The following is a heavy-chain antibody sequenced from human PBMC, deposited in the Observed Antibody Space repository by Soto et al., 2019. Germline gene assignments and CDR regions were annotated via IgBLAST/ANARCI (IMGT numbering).Heavy chain of an antibody. V-gene: IGHV1-18*01. CDR2: ISAYNGNT. Sequence: ASVNVSCKASGYTFTSYGISWVRQAPGQGPEWMGWISAYNGNTNYAQKLQGRVTMTTXXXXXXTXMXLXSXRSDXTAVYYCARDDFGSSGMDVWGQGTTVTVSS. CDR3: ARDDFGSSGMDV. J-gene: IGHJ6*02. CDR1: GYTFTSYG. D-gene: IGHD6-6*01.